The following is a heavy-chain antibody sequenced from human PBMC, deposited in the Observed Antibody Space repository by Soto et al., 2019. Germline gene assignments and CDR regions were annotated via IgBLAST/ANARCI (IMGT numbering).Heavy chain of an antibody. J-gene: IGHJ5*02. CDR3: ASFVGYCSGGSCYENWFDP. CDR2: FDPEDGET. D-gene: IGHD2-15*01. Sequence: ASVKVSCKVSGYTLTELSMHWVRQAPGKGLEWMGGFDPEDGETIYAQKFQGRVTMTEDTSTDTAYMELSSLRSEDTAVYYCASFVGYCSGGSCYENWFDPWGQATPVTVSS. V-gene: IGHV1-24*01. CDR1: GYTLTELS.